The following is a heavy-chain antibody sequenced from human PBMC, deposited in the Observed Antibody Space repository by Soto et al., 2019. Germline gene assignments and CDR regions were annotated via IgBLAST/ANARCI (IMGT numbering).Heavy chain of an antibody. Sequence: QVQLVQSGAEVKKPGASVKVSCKASGYTFTSYGISWVRQAPGQGLEWMGWISAYNGNTNYAQKLQGRVTMTTDTSTSPAYLAVRSPRSDDTAVYYCARVLLWFGENYYYLDVWGKGTTVTVSS. CDR2: ISAYNGNT. J-gene: IGHJ6*03. CDR3: ARVLLWFGENYYYLDV. D-gene: IGHD3-10*01. V-gene: IGHV1-18*01. CDR1: GYTFTSYG.